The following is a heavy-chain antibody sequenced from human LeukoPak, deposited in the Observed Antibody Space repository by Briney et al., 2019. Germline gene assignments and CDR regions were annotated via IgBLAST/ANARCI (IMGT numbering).Heavy chain of an antibody. J-gene: IGHJ4*02. CDR2: IYYSGST. D-gene: IGHD5-24*01. CDR3: ARDGAGEMATNGAHFDY. CDR1: GGSISSYY. V-gene: IGHV4-59*01. Sequence: SETLSLTCTVSGGSISSYYWSWIRQPPGKGLERIGYIYYSGSTNYNPSLKSRVTISVDTSKNQFSLKLSSVTAADTAVYYCARDGAGEMATNGAHFDYWGQGTLVTVSS.